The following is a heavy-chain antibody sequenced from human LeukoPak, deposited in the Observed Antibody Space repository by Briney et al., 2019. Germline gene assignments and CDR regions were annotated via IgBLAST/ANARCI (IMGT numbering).Heavy chain of an antibody. CDR2: IYYGGST. J-gene: IGHJ4*02. CDR3: ARGPPLNVVGSTYFDY. V-gene: IGHV4-39*01. D-gene: IGHD2-15*01. Sequence: SETLSLTCTVSGGSISSHSYYWGWIRQPPGKGLEWIGSIYYGGSTFYNPSLKSRVTMSVDTSKNQFSLKLSSVTAADTAVYYCARGPPLNVVGSTYFDYWGQGTRVTVSS. CDR1: GGSISSHSYY.